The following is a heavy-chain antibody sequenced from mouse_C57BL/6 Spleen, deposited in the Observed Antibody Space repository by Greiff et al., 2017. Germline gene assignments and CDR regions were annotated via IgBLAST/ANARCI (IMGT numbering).Heavy chain of an antibody. Sequence: VQLQQSGAELVRPGTSVKVSCKASGYAFTNYLIEWVQQRPGKGLEWIGVINPGSGGTNYNEKFKGKATLTADKCSSTAYMQLSSLTSEDSAVYFGARNYGYAMDYWGKGTSVTVSS. J-gene: IGHJ4*01. D-gene: IGHD1-1*01. CDR1: GYAFTNYL. CDR3: ARNYGYAMDY. CDR2: INPGSGGT. V-gene: IGHV1-54*01.